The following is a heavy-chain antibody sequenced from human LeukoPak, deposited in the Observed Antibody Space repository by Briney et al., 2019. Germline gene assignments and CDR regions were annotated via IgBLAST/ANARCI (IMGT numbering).Heavy chain of an antibody. J-gene: IGHJ4*02. V-gene: IGHV1-3*01. CDR2: INAGNGNT. Sequence: GASVTVSCTASGYTFTSYAMHWVRQAPGQRLEWMGWINAGNGNTKYSQKFQGRVTITRDTSASTAYMELSSLRSEDAAVYYCARDPDSYGYLYYFDSWGQGTLVTVSS. D-gene: IGHD5-18*01. CDR1: GYTFTSYA. CDR3: ARDPDSYGYLYYFDS.